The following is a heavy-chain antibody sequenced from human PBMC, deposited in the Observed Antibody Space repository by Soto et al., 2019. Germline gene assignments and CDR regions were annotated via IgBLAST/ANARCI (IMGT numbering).Heavy chain of an antibody. J-gene: IGHJ4*02. CDR1: GASLSSYY. CDR3: ARGGVDYYDSSGYYFSPYYFDY. D-gene: IGHD3-22*01. Sequence: SETLSLTCVVSGASLSSYYWSWIRQPPGKGLEWIGYIYYSGSTNYNPSLKSRVTISVDTSKNQFSLKLSSVTAADTAVYYCARGGVDYYDSSGYYFSPYYFDYWGRGTLVTVSS. CDR2: IYYSGST. V-gene: IGHV4-59*01.